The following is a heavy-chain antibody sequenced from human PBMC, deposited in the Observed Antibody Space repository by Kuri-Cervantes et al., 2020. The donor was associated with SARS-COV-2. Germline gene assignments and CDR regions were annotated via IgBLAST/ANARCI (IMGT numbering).Heavy chain of an antibody. V-gene: IGHV1-2*04. Sequence: GSLKVTCKAAGDTFSGGYYMYWVRQAPGQGLEWMGWINPNSGGTNYAQKFQGWVTMTRDTSISTAYMELSRLRSDDTAVYYWARGMVRGVIQYYYYGMDVWGQGTTVTVSS. J-gene: IGHJ6*02. CDR2: INPNSGGT. D-gene: IGHD3-10*01. CDR3: ARGMVRGVIQYYYYGMDV. CDR1: GDTFSGGYY.